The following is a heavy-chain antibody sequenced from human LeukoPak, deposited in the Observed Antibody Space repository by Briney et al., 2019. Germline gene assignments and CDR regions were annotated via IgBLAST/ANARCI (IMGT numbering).Heavy chain of an antibody. V-gene: IGHV3-30*03. CDR2: ISYDGSKE. Sequence: GGSLRLSCAASGFTFSSYGMHWVRQAPGKGLEWVAVISYDGSKEYYADSVKGRFTISRDNSKNTLYLQMNSLRAEDTAVYYCARGSLWLQLDYWGQGTLVTVSS. J-gene: IGHJ4*02. CDR3: ARGSLWLQLDY. CDR1: GFTFSSYG. D-gene: IGHD5-24*01.